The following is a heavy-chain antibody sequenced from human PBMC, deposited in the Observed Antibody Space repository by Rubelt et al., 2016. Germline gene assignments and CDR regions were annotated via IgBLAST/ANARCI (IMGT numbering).Heavy chain of an antibody. D-gene: IGHD2-2*01. CDR2: FDPEDGET. J-gene: IGHJ4*02. V-gene: IGHV1-24*01. CDR3: ATGIVVVPAHVPSRDY. CDR1: GYTLTELS. Sequence: QVQLVQSGAEVKKPGASVKVSCKVSGYTLTELSMHWVRQAPGKGLEWMGGFDPEDGETIYAQEFQGRVTMTEDTATDTAYMELSSLRSEGTAVYYCATGIVVVPAHVPSRDYWGQGTLVTVSS.